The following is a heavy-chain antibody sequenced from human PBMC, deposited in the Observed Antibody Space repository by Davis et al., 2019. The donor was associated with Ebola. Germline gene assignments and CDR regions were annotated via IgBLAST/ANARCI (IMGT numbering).Heavy chain of an antibody. CDR1: GYTFTNYD. CDR2: MNPYSGNA. D-gene: IGHD5/OR15-5a*01. J-gene: IGHJ6*03. Sequence: ASVKVSCKASGYTFTNYDINWVRQATGQGLEWMGWMNPYSGNAGYAQKFQGRVTVTTDTSTSTAYMELRSLTSDDTDVYYCARTGLVESLYMDVWGEGTTVTVSS. CDR3: ARTGLVESLYMDV. V-gene: IGHV1-8*01.